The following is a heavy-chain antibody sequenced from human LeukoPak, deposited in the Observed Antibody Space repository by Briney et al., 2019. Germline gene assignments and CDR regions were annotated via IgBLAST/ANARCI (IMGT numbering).Heavy chain of an antibody. Sequence: PGGSLRLSCAASGFTFSSHGMHWVRQAPGKGLEWVAVISYDGSNKYYADSVKGRFTISRDNSKNTLYLQMNRLRAEDTAMYYCAKVPYSSGWYGVGAFDFWGRGTMVTVSS. CDR3: AKVPYSSGWYGVGAFDF. V-gene: IGHV3-30*18. J-gene: IGHJ3*01. D-gene: IGHD6-19*01. CDR2: ISYDGSNK. CDR1: GFTFSSHG.